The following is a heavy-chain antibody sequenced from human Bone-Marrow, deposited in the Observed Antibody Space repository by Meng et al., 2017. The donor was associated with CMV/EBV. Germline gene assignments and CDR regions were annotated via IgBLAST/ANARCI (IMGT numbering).Heavy chain of an antibody. D-gene: IGHD1-26*01. CDR2: IYSGGSST. V-gene: IGHV3-23*03. CDR3: AKGGSLGGFDY. Sequence: GESLKISCAASGFTFSSYAMSWVRQAPGKGLEWVSVIYSGGSSTYYADSVKGRSTISRDNSKNTLYLQMNSLRAEDTAVYYCAKGGSLGGFDYWGQGTLVTVSS. CDR1: GFTFSSYA. J-gene: IGHJ4*02.